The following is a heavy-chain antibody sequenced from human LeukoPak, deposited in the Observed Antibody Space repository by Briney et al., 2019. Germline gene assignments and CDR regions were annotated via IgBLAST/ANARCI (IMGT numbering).Heavy chain of an antibody. CDR1: GFTFSSYW. V-gene: IGHV3-7*01. CDR3: ARGANNAYVWGSYPVY. J-gene: IGHJ4*02. CDR2: IKQDGSEK. Sequence: GGSLRLSCAASGFTFSSYWMSWVRQGPGKGLEWVANIKQDGSEKYYVDSVKGRFTISRDNAKNSLYLQMNRLRAEDTAVYYCARGANNAYVWGSYPVYWGQGTLVTVSS. D-gene: IGHD3-16*02.